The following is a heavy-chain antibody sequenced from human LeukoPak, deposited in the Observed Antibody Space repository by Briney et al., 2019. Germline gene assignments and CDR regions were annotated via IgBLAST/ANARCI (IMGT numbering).Heavy chain of an antibody. Sequence: PGGSLRLSCAASGFTFSSYAMHWVRQAPGKGLEWVAVISYDGSNKYYADSVKGRFTISRDNSKNTLYLQMNSLRAEDTAVYYCARDLSQATYYDILTGYPGYWGQGTLVTVSS. D-gene: IGHD3-9*01. CDR2: ISYDGSNK. CDR3: ARDLSQATYYDILTGYPGY. CDR1: GFTFSSYA. V-gene: IGHV3-30-3*01. J-gene: IGHJ4*02.